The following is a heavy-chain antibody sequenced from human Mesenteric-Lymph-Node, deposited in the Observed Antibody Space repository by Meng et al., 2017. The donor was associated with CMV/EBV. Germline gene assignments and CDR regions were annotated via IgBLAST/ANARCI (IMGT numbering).Heavy chain of an antibody. CDR2: ISSSGSTI. CDR3: ARMALLDCSSTSCYQSWFDP. V-gene: IGHV3-11*01. D-gene: IGHD2-2*01. Sequence: LSLTCAASGFTFSDYYMSWIRQAPGKGLECVSYISSSGSTIYYADSVKGRFTISRDNAKNSLYLQMNSLRAEDTAVYYCARMALLDCSSTSCYQSWFDPWGQGTLVTVSS. CDR1: GFTFSDYY. J-gene: IGHJ5*02.